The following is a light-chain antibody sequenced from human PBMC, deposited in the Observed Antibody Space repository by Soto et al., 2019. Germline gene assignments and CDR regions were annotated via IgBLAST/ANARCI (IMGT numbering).Light chain of an antibody. J-gene: IGLJ2*01. CDR3: CSYADISTLV. CDR1: NSDVGTYNL. CDR2: EVS. Sequence: QSALTQPASVSGSPGQSINISCTGTNSDVGTYNLVSWYQQHPGKAPKLMIYEVSKRPSGVSNRFSGSKSGNTASLTISGLQAGDEADYYCCSYADISTLVFGGGTKLTVL. V-gene: IGLV2-23*02.